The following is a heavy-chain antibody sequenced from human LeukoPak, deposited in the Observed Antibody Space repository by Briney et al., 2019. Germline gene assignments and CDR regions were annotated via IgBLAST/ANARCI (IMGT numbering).Heavy chain of an antibody. Sequence: GRSLRLSCAASGLTFGSYAMSCVRQAPGKGLEWVAAISGSGGSTYYADYVKGRLTISRDNSKTTLSRQMNSMRAEDTAVYYRLDSSGAWGQGTLVTVSS. V-gene: IGHV3-23*01. CDR3: LDSSGA. CDR2: ISGSGGST. CDR1: GLTFGSYA. D-gene: IGHD3-22*01. J-gene: IGHJ5*02.